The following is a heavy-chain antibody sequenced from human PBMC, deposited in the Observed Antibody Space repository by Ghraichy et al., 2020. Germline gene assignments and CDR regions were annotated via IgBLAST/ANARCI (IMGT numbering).Heavy chain of an antibody. CDR2: IKQDGSEK. CDR1: GFTFSTHW. Sequence: LSLTCAASGFTFSTHWMTWVRQAPGKGLEWVANIKQDGSEKYYVDSVKGRFTISRDNAKNSLYLQMNSLRAEDTAVYYCAREEWWFDPWGQGTQVTVSS. D-gene: IGHD2-8*01. J-gene: IGHJ5*02. CDR3: AREEWWFDP. V-gene: IGHV3-7*01.